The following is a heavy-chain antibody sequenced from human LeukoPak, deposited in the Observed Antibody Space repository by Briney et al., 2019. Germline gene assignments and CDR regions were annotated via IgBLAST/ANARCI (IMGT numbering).Heavy chain of an antibody. CDR3: AKGANYYGSGTILGY. J-gene: IGHJ4*02. V-gene: IGHV3-23*01. D-gene: IGHD3-10*01. CDR2: ISGSGGST. Sequence: GGSLRLSCAASGFTFSSYAMSWVRQAPGKGLEWVSAISGSGGSTYYADSVKGRFTISRDNSKDTLYLQMNSLRAEATAVYYCAKGANYYGSGTILGYWGQGTLVTVSS. CDR1: GFTFSSYA.